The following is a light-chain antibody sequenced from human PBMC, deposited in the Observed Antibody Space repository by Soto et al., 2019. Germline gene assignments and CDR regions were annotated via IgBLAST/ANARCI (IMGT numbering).Light chain of an antibody. CDR1: TGAVTNGHY. CDR3: LLSYNGPYV. V-gene: IGLV7-46*01. CDR2: DTT. J-gene: IGLJ1*01. Sequence: AVVTQEPSLTVSPGGTVTLTCGSSTGAVTNGHYPYWFQQKPGLAPRTLIYDTTNRHSWTPARFSGSLLGGKAALTLSGAQPEDEAEYYCLLSYNGPYVFGTGTKVTVL.